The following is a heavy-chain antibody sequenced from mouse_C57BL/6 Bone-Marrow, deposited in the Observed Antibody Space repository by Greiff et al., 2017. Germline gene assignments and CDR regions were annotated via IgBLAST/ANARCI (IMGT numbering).Heavy chain of an antibody. CDR2: IHPNSGST. CDR3: AIYGPNWYFDV. Sequence: QVQLQQPGAELVKPGASVKLSCKASGYTFTSYWMHWVKQRPGQGLEWIGMIHPNSGSTNYNEKFKRKATLTVDKSSSTAYMQLSSLTSEDSAVYYCAIYGPNWYFDVWGTGTTVTVSS. D-gene: IGHD1-1*02. CDR1: GYTFTSYW. J-gene: IGHJ1*03. V-gene: IGHV1-64*01.